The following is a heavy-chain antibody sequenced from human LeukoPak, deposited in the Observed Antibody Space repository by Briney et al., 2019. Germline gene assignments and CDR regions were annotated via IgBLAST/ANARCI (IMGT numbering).Heavy chain of an antibody. CDR1: GFTFSSYS. CDR3: ARDRIAAAGTVDY. CDR2: INSDGSST. V-gene: IGHV3-74*01. D-gene: IGHD6-13*01. J-gene: IGHJ4*02. Sequence: PGGSLRLSCAASGFTFSSYSMNWVRQAPGKGLVWVSRINSDGSSTSYADSVKGRFTISRDNAKNTLYLQMNSLRAEDTAVYYCARDRIAAAGTVDYWGQGTLVTVSS.